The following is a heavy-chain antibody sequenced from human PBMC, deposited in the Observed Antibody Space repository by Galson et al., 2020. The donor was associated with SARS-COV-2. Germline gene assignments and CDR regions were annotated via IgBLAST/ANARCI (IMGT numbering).Heavy chain of an antibody. D-gene: IGHD3-22*01. CDR3: ARDSLYYYDSSGSIHYYYGMDV. CDR2: IWYDGSNK. Sequence: TGGSLRLSCAASGFTFSSYGMHWVRQAPGKGLEWVAVIWYDGSNKYYADSVKGRFTISRDNSKNTLYLQMNSLRAEDTAVYYCARDSLYYYDSSGSIHYYYGMDVWGQGTTVTVSS. J-gene: IGHJ6*02. CDR1: GFTFSSYG. V-gene: IGHV3-33*01.